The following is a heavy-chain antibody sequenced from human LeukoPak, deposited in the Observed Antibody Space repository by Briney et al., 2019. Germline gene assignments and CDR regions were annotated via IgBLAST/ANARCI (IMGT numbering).Heavy chain of an antibody. CDR2: INHNGNVN. V-gene: IGHV3-7*03. D-gene: IGHD2-21*01. CDR1: GFTFSSYW. CDR3: ARGGGCYFAGADPFDY. J-gene: IGHJ4*02. Sequence: GGSLRLSCAASGFTFSSYWMNWARQAPGKGLEWVASINHNGNVNYYVDSVKGRFTISRDNAKNSLYLQMSNLRAEDTAVYFCARGGGCYFAGADPFDYWGQGTLVTVSS.